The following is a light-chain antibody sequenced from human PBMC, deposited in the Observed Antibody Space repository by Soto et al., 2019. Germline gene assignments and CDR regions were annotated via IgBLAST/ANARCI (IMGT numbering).Light chain of an antibody. CDR3: QQYSDSPPT. J-gene: IGKJ1*01. Sequence: DIQMTQSPSSLSASVGDRVTITCRASQSISGYLNWYQQKPGKAPNLLIYAASSLQSGVPSRFSGSGSGTDFTLTIDRLEPEDFAMYYCQQYSDSPPTFGQGTKVDIK. CDR2: AAS. V-gene: IGKV1-39*01. CDR1: QSISGY.